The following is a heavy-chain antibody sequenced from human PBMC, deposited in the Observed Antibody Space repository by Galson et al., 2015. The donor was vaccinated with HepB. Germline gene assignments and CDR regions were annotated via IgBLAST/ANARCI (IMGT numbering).Heavy chain of an antibody. V-gene: IGHV1-69*13. Sequence: SVKVSCKASGGTFSSYAISWVRQAPGQGLEWMGGIIPIFGTANYAQKFQGRVTITADESTSTAYMELSSLRSEDTAVYYCARDRTVTTFHDAFDIWSQGTMVTVSS. CDR2: IIPIFGTA. CDR1: GGTFSSYA. D-gene: IGHD4-17*01. CDR3: ARDRTVTTFHDAFDI. J-gene: IGHJ3*02.